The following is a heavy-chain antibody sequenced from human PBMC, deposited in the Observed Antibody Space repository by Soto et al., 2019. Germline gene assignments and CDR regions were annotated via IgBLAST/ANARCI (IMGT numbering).Heavy chain of an antibody. J-gene: IGHJ4*02. Sequence: QVQLVQSGAEVKKPGSSVKVSCTASGGTFNSYTINWVRQAPGQGLEWVGRVNPIVGMSNSAQKFQGSVTITADKSTSKAYMDLTSLKSEDTAVYYCATSYGSGSAHFDYWGQGTLVTVSS. V-gene: IGHV1-69*02. CDR2: VNPIVGMS. CDR3: ATSYGSGSAHFDY. CDR1: GGTFNSYT. D-gene: IGHD3-10*01.